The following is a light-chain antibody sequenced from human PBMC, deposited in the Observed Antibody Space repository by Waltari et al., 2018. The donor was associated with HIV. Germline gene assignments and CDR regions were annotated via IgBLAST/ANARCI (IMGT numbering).Light chain of an antibody. J-gene: IGKJ4*01. CDR3: QQANSFPPT. CDR1: QSINNW. CDR2: ASF. Sequence: DLQMTQSPSSVSVSVGDRVTLTCWAKQSINNWLAWYKQKPVKAPKLVIYASFNLQSGVPSRFSGSKPVPEFTLTITTLQPEDFATYYCQQANSFPPTFGGGTKVDI. V-gene: IGKV1-12*01.